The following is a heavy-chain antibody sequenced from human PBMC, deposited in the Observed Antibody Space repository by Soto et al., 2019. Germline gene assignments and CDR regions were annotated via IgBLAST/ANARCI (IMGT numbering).Heavy chain of an antibody. CDR1: SGSISSYY. CDR3: ARAGYSYGYVDY. V-gene: IGHV4-59*12. D-gene: IGHD5-18*01. Sequence: SETLSLTCTVSSGSISSYYWNWIRQPPGKGLEWIGSIYYSGNTNYSPSLKSRVTISVDTSKNQFSLKLSSVTAADTAVYYCARAGYSYGYVDYWGQGTLVTVSS. CDR2: IYYSGNT. J-gene: IGHJ4*02.